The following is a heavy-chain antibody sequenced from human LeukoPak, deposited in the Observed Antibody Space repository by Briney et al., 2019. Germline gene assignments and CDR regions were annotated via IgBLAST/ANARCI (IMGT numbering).Heavy chain of an antibody. J-gene: IGHJ3*02. CDR3: ARGISDYDFWSQGAFDI. CDR1: GGSISSYY. D-gene: IGHD3-3*01. V-gene: IGHV4-59*12. Sequence: PSETLSLTCTVSGGSISSYYWSWIRQPPGKGLEWIGYIYYSGSTYYNPSLKSRVTISVDTSKNQFSLKLSSVTAADTAVYYCARGISDYDFWSQGAFDIWGQGTMVTVSS. CDR2: IYYSGST.